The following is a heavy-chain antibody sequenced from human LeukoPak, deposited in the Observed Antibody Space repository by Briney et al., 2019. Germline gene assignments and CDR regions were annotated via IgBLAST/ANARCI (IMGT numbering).Heavy chain of an antibody. Sequence: GGSLRLSCAASGFTFSSYGMPWVRQAPGKGLEWVAVISYDGSNRYYADSVKGRFTISRDDSKNTLYLQMNSLRAEDTAVYYCAKDRIAAAGTSYFDYWGQGTLVTVSS. V-gene: IGHV3-30*18. CDR1: GFTFSSYG. J-gene: IGHJ4*02. CDR3: AKDRIAAAGTSYFDY. CDR2: ISYDGSNR. D-gene: IGHD6-13*01.